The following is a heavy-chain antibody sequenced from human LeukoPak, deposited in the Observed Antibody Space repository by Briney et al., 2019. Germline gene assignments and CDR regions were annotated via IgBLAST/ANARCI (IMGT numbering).Heavy chain of an antibody. Sequence: GGSLRLSCAASGFTVSSNYMSWVRQAPGKGLEWVSAISGSGGSTYYADSVKGRFTISRDNSKNTLYLQMNSLRAEDTAVYYCAKDLVNGGATQDPTLDYWGQGTLVTVSS. V-gene: IGHV3-23*01. D-gene: IGHD1-26*01. CDR3: AKDLVNGGATQDPTLDY. J-gene: IGHJ4*02. CDR2: ISGSGGST. CDR1: GFTVSSNY.